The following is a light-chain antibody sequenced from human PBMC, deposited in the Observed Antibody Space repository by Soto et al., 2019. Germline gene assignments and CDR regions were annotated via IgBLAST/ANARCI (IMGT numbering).Light chain of an antibody. CDR3: QQYNSYPWT. CDR2: DAS. CDR1: QSISSW. J-gene: IGKJ1*01. Sequence: DIQMTQSPSTLSASVGDRVTTTCRASQSISSWLAWYQQKPGKAPKLLIYDASSLESGVPSRFSGSGSGTEFTLTITSLQPDAFATYYCQQYNSYPWTFGQGTKV. V-gene: IGKV1-5*01.